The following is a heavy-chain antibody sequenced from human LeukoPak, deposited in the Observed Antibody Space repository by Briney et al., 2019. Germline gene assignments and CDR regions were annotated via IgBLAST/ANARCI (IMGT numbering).Heavy chain of an antibody. V-gene: IGHV4-39*01. CDR1: GGPISSSTYY. J-gene: IGHJ4*02. Sequence: SETLSLTCTVSGGPISSSTYYWAWIRQPPGTGLEWIGTIYYSGSTFYSPSLKSRVTISVDTSKNQFPLRLSSVTAADTAVYYCARLGCSGRSCFSAWNDYWGQGTLVTVSS. CDR2: IYYSGST. D-gene: IGHD2-15*01. CDR3: ARLGCSGRSCFSAWNDY.